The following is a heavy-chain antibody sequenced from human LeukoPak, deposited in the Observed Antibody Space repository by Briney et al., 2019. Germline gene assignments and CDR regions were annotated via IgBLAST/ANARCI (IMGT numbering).Heavy chain of an antibody. J-gene: IGHJ6*02. V-gene: IGHV1-46*01. Sequence: ASVKVSCKASGYTFATYYLNWVRQAPGRGLEWMGKIDPNYGFAYYAQKFQGRVTMTRDTSTSTVYMEVNSLTSDDTAVYCCARVSAYCTDSSCPGMDVWGQGTTVTVPS. CDR3: ARVSAYCTDSSCPGMDV. D-gene: IGHD2-8*02. CDR1: GYTFATYY. CDR2: IDPNYGFA.